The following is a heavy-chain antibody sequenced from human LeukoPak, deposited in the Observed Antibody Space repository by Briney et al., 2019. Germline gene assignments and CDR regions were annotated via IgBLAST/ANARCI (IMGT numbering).Heavy chain of an antibody. Sequence: PGGSLRLSCAASGFTFNKYTMNWVRQAPGKGLEWVSSISTSSSYIYYADSVKGRFTISRDNAKNSLYLQMNSLRAEDTAVYYCARSITMVRGVIKAFGAFDIWGQGTMVTVSS. D-gene: IGHD3-10*01. CDR3: ARSITMVRGVIKAFGAFDI. CDR2: ISTSSSYI. J-gene: IGHJ3*02. V-gene: IGHV3-21*01. CDR1: GFTFNKYT.